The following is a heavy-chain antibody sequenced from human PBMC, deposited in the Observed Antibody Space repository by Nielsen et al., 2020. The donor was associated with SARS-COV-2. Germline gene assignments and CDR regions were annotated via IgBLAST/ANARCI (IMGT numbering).Heavy chain of an antibody. CDR3: TRLGSSSWY. Sequence: GESLKISCAASGFTFSGSAMHWVRQASGKGLEWVGRIRSKANSYATAYAASVKGTFTISRDDSKNTAYLQMNSLKTEYTAVYYCTRLGSSSWYWGQGTLVTVSS. D-gene: IGHD6-13*01. V-gene: IGHV3-73*01. CDR1: GFTFSGSA. CDR2: IRSKANSYAT. J-gene: IGHJ4*02.